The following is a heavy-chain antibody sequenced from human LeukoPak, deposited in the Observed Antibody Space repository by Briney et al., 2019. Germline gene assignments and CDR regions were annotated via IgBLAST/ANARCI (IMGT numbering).Heavy chain of an antibody. D-gene: IGHD2-21*02. CDR2: ISSSSSYI. CDR3: ARDTDPYCGGDCDRDY. V-gene: IGHV3-21*01. CDR1: GFTFSSYS. Sequence: AGSLSLSCAASGFTFSSYSMNWVRQAPGKGLEWVSSISSSSSYIYYADSVKGRFTISRDNAKNSLYLQMNSLRAEDTAVYYCARDTDPYCGGDCDRDYWGQGTLVTVSS. J-gene: IGHJ4*02.